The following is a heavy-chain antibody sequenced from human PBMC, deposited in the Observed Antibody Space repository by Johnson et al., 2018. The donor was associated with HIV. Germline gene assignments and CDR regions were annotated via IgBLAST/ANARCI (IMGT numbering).Heavy chain of an antibody. Sequence: MLLVESGGGVVQPEKSLRLSCAASGFTFSSYWMSWVRQAPGKGLEWVANIKQDGSEKYYLDSVKGRFTISRDNAKNSLYLQMDSLRAEDTAVYYCARDYYDLPWGYDAFDIWGQGTMVTVSS. CDR1: GFTFSSYW. D-gene: IGHD3-22*01. CDR3: ARDYYDLPWGYDAFDI. J-gene: IGHJ3*02. V-gene: IGHV3-7*05. CDR2: IKQDGSEK.